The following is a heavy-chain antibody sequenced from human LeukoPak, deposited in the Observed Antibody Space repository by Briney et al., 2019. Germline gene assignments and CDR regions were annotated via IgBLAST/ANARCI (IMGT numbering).Heavy chain of an antibody. D-gene: IGHD2-2*01. CDR2: ISYDGSNK. J-gene: IGHJ4*02. Sequence: GRSLRLSCAASGFTFSSYAMHWVRQAPGKGLEWVAVISYDGSNKYYADSVKGRFTISRDNSKNTLYLQMNSLRAEDTAVYYCASPIVVVPATPALDYWGQGTLVTVSS. CDR1: GFTFSSYA. V-gene: IGHV3-30-3*01. CDR3: ASPIVVVPATPALDY.